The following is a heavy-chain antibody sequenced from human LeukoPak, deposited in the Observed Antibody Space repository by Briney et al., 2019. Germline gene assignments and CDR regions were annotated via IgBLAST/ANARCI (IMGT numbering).Heavy chain of an antibody. CDR2: INPNSGGT. V-gene: IGHV1-2*02. Sequence: ASVKVSCKASGYTFTGYYMHWVRQAPGQGLEWMGWINPNSGGTNYAQKFQGRVTMTRDTSISTAYMELSRLRSDDTAVYYCARDLSGGSSWFTGGVDYWGQGTLVTVSP. J-gene: IGHJ4*02. CDR1: GYTFTGYY. D-gene: IGHD6-13*01. CDR3: ARDLSGGSSWFTGGVDY.